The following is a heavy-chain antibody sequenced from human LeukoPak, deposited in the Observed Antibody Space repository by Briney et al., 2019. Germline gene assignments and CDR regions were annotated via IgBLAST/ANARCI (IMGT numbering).Heavy chain of an antibody. CDR2: IIPILGIA. V-gene: IGHV1-69*04. J-gene: IGHJ6*02. CDR3: AREAPHYDILTGYAHYYYYGMDV. CDR1: GGTFSSYA. D-gene: IGHD3-9*01. Sequence: SSVKVSCKASGGTFSSYAISWVRQAPGQGLEWMGRIIPILGIANYAQKFQGRVTITADKSTSTAYMELSSLRSEDTAVYYCAREAPHYDILTGYAHYYYYGMDVWGQGTTVTASS.